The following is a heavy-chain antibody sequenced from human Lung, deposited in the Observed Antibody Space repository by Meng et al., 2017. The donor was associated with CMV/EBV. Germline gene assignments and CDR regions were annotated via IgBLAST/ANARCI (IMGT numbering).Heavy chain of an antibody. CDR1: GGTFSNYP. CDR2: FNPIFGTP. CDR3: ATEGPLNWVDR. Sequence: SVKVSCKASGGTFSNYPVSWVRHAPGLGLEWMGGFNPIFGTPNYAQMFQGRITITTDESTSTAYIALSSLRSEDTAVYYYATEGPLNWVDRWGHGTLVTVSS. V-gene: IGHV1-69*05. J-gene: IGHJ5*02.